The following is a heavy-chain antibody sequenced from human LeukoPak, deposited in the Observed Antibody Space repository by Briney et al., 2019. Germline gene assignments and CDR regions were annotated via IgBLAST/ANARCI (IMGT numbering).Heavy chain of an antibody. V-gene: IGHV3-30*18. CDR1: GFTFSRYG. CDR2: ISTDGSEI. J-gene: IGHJ4*02. Sequence: GRSLRLSCAASGFTFSRYGMHWVRQAPGKGLEWVAVISTDGSEIYYGDSVKGRFTISRDNSKNTLYLQVNSLRAEDTAVYYCAKGGYYERPWYFDYWGQGTLVTVSS. D-gene: IGHD3-22*01. CDR3: AKGGYYERPWYFDY.